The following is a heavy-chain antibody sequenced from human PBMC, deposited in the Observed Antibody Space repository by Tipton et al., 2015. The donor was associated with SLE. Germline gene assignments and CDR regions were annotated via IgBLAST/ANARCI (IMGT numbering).Heavy chain of an antibody. CDR1: GGSISNYY. CDR3: ARGAPSEKEHEDYYREG. V-gene: IGHV4-59*01. Sequence: LRLSCTVSGGSISNYYWSWIRQPPGKGLEWIGYIHNSGRTNYHPSLKSRVTISVDTSKNQFSLKLSSVTAADTAVYYCARGAPSEKEHEDYYREGWGNRTTVGVAS. J-gene: IGHJ6*03. CDR2: IHNSGRT.